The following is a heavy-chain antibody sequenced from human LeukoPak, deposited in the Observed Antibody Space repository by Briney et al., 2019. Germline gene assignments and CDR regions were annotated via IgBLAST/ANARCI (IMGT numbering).Heavy chain of an antibody. V-gene: IGHV1-3*01. Sequence: ASVKVFCKASGYTFTSYAMHWVRQAPGQRLEWMGWINAGNGNTKYSQKFQGRVTITRDTSASTAYMELSSLRSEDTAVYYCARVSYYYDSSGPYGPENFDYWGQGTLVTVSS. CDR2: INAGNGNT. J-gene: IGHJ4*02. D-gene: IGHD3-22*01. CDR3: ARVSYYYDSSGPYGPENFDY. CDR1: GYTFTSYA.